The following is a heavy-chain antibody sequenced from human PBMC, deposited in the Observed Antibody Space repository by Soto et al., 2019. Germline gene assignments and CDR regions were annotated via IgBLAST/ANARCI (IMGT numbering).Heavy chain of an antibody. D-gene: IGHD6-13*01. CDR3: ATEIMAADHFDS. J-gene: IGHJ4*02. V-gene: IGHV4-30-4*01. Sequence: PSGTLSLTCTVSGGSSRSGDYYWSWIRQTPERGLEWCGYVHYSGNTFYNPSLKSRATISLDTSRNQFSLNLSSVTAADSAVYYRATEIMAADHFDSRGQGALVT. CDR2: VHYSGNT. CDR1: GGSSRSGDYY.